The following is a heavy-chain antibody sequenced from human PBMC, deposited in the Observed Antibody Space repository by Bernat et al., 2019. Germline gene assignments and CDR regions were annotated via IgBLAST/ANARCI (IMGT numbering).Heavy chain of an antibody. D-gene: IGHD3-3*01. V-gene: IGHV4-30-4*01. CDR3: ARAQYYDFWSGYFYGYYFDY. CDR2: IYYSGST. CDR1: GGSISSGDYY. Sequence: QVQLQESGPGLVKPSQTLSLTCTVSGGSISSGDYYWSWIRQPPGKGLEWIGYIYYSGSTYYNPSLKSRVTISVDTSKNQFSQKLSSVTAADTAVYYCARAQYYDFWSGYFYGYYFDYWGQGTLVTVSS. J-gene: IGHJ4*02.